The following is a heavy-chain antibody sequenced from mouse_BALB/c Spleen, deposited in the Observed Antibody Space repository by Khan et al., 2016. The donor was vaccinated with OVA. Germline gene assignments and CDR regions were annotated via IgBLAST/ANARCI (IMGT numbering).Heavy chain of an antibody. D-gene: IGHD3-3*01. CDR3: GRGARNSEALYALDY. CDR2: INTYTGDP. V-gene: IGHV9-3-1*01. Sequence: QIQLVQSGPELKKPGETVKISCKASGYTFTNYGINWVKQAPGKGLKWMGGINTYTGDPTSADDFKGRFAFSLETSANTAYLQINNLKNEDTAIYFCGRGARNSEALYALDYWGQGTSVTVSS. J-gene: IGHJ4*01. CDR1: GYTFTNYG.